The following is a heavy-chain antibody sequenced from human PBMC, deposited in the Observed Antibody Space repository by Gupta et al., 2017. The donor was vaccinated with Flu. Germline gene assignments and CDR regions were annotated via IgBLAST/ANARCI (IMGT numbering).Heavy chain of an antibody. V-gene: IGHV4-39*01. Sequence: PGNGLEWIGNIFDRGNTYYNPSLRGRVTVSIDTSKNQFFLKVNSLTAADTGIYYCARLPYPAGASVSNYFDSWGQGTLVTVSS. D-gene: IGHD1-26*01. CDR3: ARLPYPAGASVSNYFDS. CDR2: IFDRGNT. J-gene: IGHJ4*02.